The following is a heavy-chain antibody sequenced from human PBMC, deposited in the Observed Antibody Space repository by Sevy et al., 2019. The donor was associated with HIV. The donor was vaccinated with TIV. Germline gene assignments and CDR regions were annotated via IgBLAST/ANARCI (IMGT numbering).Heavy chain of an antibody. Sequence: KQSQTLSLTCTVSGGSISSYYWSWIRQPAGKGLEWIGRIYTSGSTNYNPSLKSRVTMSVDTSKNQFSLKLSSVTAADTAVYYCARAQPTYCSSTSCSARPYYYGMDVWGQRTTVTVSS. CDR2: IYTSGST. CDR3: ARAQPTYCSSTSCSARPYYYGMDV. J-gene: IGHJ6*02. V-gene: IGHV4-4*07. D-gene: IGHD2-2*01. CDR1: GGSISSYY.